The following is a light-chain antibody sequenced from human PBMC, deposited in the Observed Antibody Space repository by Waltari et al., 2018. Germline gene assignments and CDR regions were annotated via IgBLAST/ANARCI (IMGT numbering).Light chain of an antibody. Sequence: QSVLTQPPSVSGAPGQRVTISCTGSSSNIGTGYNVQWYQPIPGSAPQLLIYGDNNRPSGVPDRFSGFKSGTSASLVITGLQAEDEADYYCQSYDSSLSVSGVFGGGTRVTVL. V-gene: IGLV1-40*01. CDR1: SSNIGTGYN. CDR3: QSYDSSLSVSGV. CDR2: GDN. J-gene: IGLJ3*02.